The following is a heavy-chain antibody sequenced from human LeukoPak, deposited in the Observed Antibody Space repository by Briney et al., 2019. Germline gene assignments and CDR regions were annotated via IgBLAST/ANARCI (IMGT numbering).Heavy chain of an antibody. CDR1: GGSMSSGDYY. CDR3: ARDRGYNWNYSWFDP. J-gene: IGHJ5*02. V-gene: IGHV4-30-4*08. CDR2: IHYSGNT. Sequence: PSETLSLTCTVSGGSMSSGDYYWSWIRQPPRKGLEWIGYIHYSGNTYYNPSLKSRLIISVDTSKNQFSLKLRSVTAADTAVYYCARDRGYNWNYSWFDPWGQGTLVTVSS. D-gene: IGHD1-7*01.